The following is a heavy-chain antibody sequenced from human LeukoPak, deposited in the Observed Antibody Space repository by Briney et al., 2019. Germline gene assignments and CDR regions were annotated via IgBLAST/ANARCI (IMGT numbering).Heavy chain of an antibody. D-gene: IGHD3-16*02. Sequence: PGGSLRLSCAASGFTFSDYYMSWIRQAPGKGLEWVSYISSSGSPIYYADSVKGRFTISRDNSKNTLYLQMNSLRAEDTAVYYCAKGGIMITFGGVIVIPFDYWGQGTLVTVSS. V-gene: IGHV3-11*01. CDR2: ISSSGSPI. CDR3: AKGGIMITFGGVIVIPFDY. CDR1: GFTFSDYY. J-gene: IGHJ4*02.